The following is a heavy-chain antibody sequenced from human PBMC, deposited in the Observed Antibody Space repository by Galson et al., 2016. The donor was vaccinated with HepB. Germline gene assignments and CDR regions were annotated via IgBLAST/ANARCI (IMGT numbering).Heavy chain of an antibody. CDR3: ACQITGTHYYYGMDV. D-gene: IGHD1-7*01. J-gene: IGHJ6*02. Sequence: SVKVSCKASGGSFSSYAFSWVRQAPGQGLEWMGGITPIFGIANLIQKFQGRVTITADESTSTAYMELSSLRSEDTAVYYCACQITGTHYYYGMDVWGQGTTVTVSS. CDR1: GGSFSSYA. CDR2: ITPIFGIA. V-gene: IGHV1-69*13.